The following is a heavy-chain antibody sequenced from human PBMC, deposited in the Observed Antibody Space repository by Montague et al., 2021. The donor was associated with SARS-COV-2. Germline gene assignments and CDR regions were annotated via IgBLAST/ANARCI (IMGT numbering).Heavy chain of an antibody. CDR1: GGSISSYY. V-gene: IGHV4-59*08. Sequence: SETLSLTCTVSGGSISSYYWCWIRQPPGKGLERIGYIYYSWSANYSPSLTSRVTISVDTSTNQFSLTLSSVTAADTAVYYCASHQGAGSLYGMDVWGQGTTVTVSS. CDR2: IYYSWSA. CDR3: ASHQGAGSLYGMDV. J-gene: IGHJ6*02. D-gene: IGHD1-26*01.